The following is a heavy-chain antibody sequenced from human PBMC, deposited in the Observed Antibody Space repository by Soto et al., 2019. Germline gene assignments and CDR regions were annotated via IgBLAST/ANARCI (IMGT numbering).Heavy chain of an antibody. Sequence: QVQLVQSGAEVKRPGASVRVSCKASGYTFTTDDINWVRQAPGQGLEWMGWMNPNSGDTGYAQNFQGRVSMTRSTSISTAYLEVGSLTSEYTTVYFCARANGDVWGQGTTVTVS. J-gene: IGHJ6*02. CDR1: GYTFTTDD. CDR3: ARANGDV. V-gene: IGHV1-8*01. CDR2: MNPNSGDT. D-gene: IGHD1-1*01.